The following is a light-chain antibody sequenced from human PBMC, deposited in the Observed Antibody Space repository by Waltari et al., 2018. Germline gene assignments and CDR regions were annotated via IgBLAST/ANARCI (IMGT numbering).Light chain of an antibody. V-gene: IGLV2-23*02. J-gene: IGLJ1*01. CDR2: EVN. CDR1: NSDIGIFNL. Sequence: QSALTQPASVSGSPGQSISLSCSGTNSDIGIFNLFSWYQRHPDKAPKLIIYEVNKRPSGVSHRFSGSKSGNTASLTISGLQAEDEADYYCCSYAGSKTYVFGPGTKVTVL. CDR3: CSYAGSKTYV.